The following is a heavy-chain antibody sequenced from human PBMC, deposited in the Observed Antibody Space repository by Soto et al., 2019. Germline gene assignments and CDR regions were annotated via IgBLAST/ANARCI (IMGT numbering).Heavy chain of an antibody. CDR3: ARVTGGIVVVPAAKPSYNWFDP. CDR1: GGSFSGYY. D-gene: IGHD2-2*01. Sequence: PSETLSLTCAVYGGSFSGYYWSWIRQPPGKGLEWIGEINHSGSTNYNPSLKSRATISVDTSKNQFSLKLSSVTAADTAVYYCARVTGGIVVVPAAKPSYNWFDPWGQGTLVTVSS. V-gene: IGHV4-34*01. J-gene: IGHJ5*02. CDR2: INHSGST.